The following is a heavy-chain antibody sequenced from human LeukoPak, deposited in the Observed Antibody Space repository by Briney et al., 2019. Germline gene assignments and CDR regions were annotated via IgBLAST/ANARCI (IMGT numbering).Heavy chain of an antibody. V-gene: IGHV4-39*02. CDR2: IYDSGST. D-gene: IGHD2-21*02. CDR3: TRDIGDFVSDF. J-gene: IGHJ4*02. Sequence: SETLSLTCTVSGGSIRSSYYYWGWIRQPPGKGLEWIGSIYDSGSTYYIPSLKSRVTISVDTSKNQFSLKLNSVTAADTAVYYCTRDIGDFVSDFWGQGTLVTVSS. CDR1: GGSIRSSYYY.